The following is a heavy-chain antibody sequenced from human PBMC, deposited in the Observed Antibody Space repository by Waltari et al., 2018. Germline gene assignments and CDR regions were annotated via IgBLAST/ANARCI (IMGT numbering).Heavy chain of an antibody. CDR1: GFSFRSSW. Sequence: EVQLVESGGGLVQPGGSLRLSCAASGFSFRSSWMHWVRQAPGKGLVWVERINRDGSSSSHADSVKGRFTISRDNAKNTLYLQMNSLRVEDTAVYYCARDDSTGYSYFDYWGQGTLVTVSS. CDR3: ARDDSTGYSYFDY. J-gene: IGHJ4*02. CDR2: INRDGSSS. V-gene: IGHV3-74*01. D-gene: IGHD3-22*01.